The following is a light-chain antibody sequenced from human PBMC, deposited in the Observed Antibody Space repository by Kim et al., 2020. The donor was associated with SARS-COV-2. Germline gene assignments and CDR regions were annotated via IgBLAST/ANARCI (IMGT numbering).Light chain of an antibody. CDR3: HQNYRTPFT. Sequence: IQMTQSPSALSASVGDRVTITCRASQTVVRYLSWYQQKPGKAPKLLIYDASTLRSGVPSRFSGSGSGTDFTLTISSLQPEDFATYYCHQNYRTPFTFGPGTKVDIK. J-gene: IGKJ3*01. CDR1: QTVVRY. V-gene: IGKV1-39*01. CDR2: DAS.